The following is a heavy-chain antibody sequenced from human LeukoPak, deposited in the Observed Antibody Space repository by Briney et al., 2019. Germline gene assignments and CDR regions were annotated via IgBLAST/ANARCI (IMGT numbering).Heavy chain of an antibody. CDR3: AKDRIVGATYWYFDL. CDR1: GFTFSTFA. J-gene: IGHJ2*01. Sequence: PGGSLRLSCAASGFTFSTFAMIWVRQAPGKGLEWVSVISGRGGTTYYADSVKGRFTISRDNSKNTLYLQMNSLRAEDTAVYYCAKDRIVGATYWYFDLWGRGTLVTVSS. D-gene: IGHD1-26*01. V-gene: IGHV3-23*01. CDR2: ISGRGGTT.